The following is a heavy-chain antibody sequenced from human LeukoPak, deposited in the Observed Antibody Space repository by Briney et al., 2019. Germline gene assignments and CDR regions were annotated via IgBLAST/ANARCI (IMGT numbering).Heavy chain of an antibody. CDR1: GGSISSYY. Sequence: PSETLSLTCTVSGGSISSYYWSWIRQPPGKGLEWIGYIYYSGSTNYNPSLKSRVTISVDTSKNQFSLKLSSVTAADTAVYYCARAGYSSGWTKVDYWGQGTLVTVSP. J-gene: IGHJ4*02. D-gene: IGHD6-19*01. CDR2: IYYSGST. CDR3: ARAGYSSGWTKVDY. V-gene: IGHV4-59*01.